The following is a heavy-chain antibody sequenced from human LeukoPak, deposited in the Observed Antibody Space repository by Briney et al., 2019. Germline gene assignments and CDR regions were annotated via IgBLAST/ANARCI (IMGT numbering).Heavy chain of an antibody. Sequence: GGSLRLSCAASGFTFSSYSMNWVRQAPGKGLEWVSYISSSSSTIYYADSVKGRFTISRDNAKNSLYLQMNSLRAEDTAVYYCVRESERQTAPDYFYYMGVWGKGTTVTVSS. V-gene: IGHV3-48*01. D-gene: IGHD6-25*01. J-gene: IGHJ6*03. CDR1: GFTFSSYS. CDR3: VRESERQTAPDYFYYMGV. CDR2: ISSSSSTI.